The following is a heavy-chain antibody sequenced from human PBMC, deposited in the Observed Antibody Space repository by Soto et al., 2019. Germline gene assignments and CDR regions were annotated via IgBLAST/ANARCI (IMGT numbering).Heavy chain of an antibody. J-gene: IGHJ6*02. CDR2: ISYDGSNK. CDR3: ARDYYYGMDV. Sequence: GGTLRLSCTPSGFIFSSYAMHWVRQAPGKGLEWVAVISYDGSNKYYADSVKGRFTISRDNSKNTLYLQMNSLRAEDTAVYYCARDYYYGMDVWGQGTTVTVSS. V-gene: IGHV3-30-3*01. CDR1: GFIFSSYA.